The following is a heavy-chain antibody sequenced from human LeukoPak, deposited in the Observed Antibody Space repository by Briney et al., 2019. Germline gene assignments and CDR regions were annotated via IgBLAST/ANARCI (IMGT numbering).Heavy chain of an antibody. CDR3: AKEQGWFGECSTY. J-gene: IGHJ4*02. CDR2: IGGNGGST. V-gene: IGHV3-23*01. Sequence: GGSLRLSCAASGLTFSSYPMSWVRQAPGKGLEWVSAIGGNGGSTYYAESVKGRLTISRDNSKNTLYLQMDSLRADDTALYYCAKEQGWFGECSTYWGQGTLVTVSS. D-gene: IGHD3-10*01. CDR1: GLTFSSYP.